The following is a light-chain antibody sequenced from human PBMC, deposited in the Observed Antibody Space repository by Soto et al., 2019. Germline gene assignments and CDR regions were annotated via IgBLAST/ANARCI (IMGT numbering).Light chain of an antibody. V-gene: IGKV1-33*01. CDR1: HDITSN. CDR3: QKCDYLPI. Sequence: DIQMTQSPYSLSASVGDRVTITCQASHDITSNLNWYQHKPGKAPKILIDDASILEAGVPSRFSVSGSGTDFTFTISSLQPEDVETYYCQKCDYLPIFGPGTTVDFK. CDR2: DAS. J-gene: IGKJ3*01.